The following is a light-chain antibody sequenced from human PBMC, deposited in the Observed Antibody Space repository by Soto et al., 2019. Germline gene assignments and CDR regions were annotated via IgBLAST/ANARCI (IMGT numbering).Light chain of an antibody. CDR3: QQYDNWPPWT. CDR1: QSVTTN. CDR2: GAS. Sequence: EVVMTQSPATLSVSPGETAILSCRASQSVTTNLAWYQQKPGQAPRLLIFGASTRAAGIPARFSGSGSGTEFTLTISSLQSEDFAVYYCQQYDNWPPWTFGQGTKVEIK. V-gene: IGKV3-15*01. J-gene: IGKJ1*01.